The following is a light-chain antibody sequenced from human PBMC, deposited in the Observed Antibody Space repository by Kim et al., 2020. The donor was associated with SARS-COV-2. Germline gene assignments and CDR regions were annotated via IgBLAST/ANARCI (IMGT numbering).Light chain of an antibody. CDR2: EVS. J-gene: IGLJ2*01. CDR1: SSDVGSYNL. CDR3: CSYAGSSTSVV. V-gene: IGLV2-23*02. Sequence: QSTTISCPGTSSDVGSYNLVSWYQQHPGKAPRLMIYEVSKRPSGVSNRFSGSKSGNTASLTISGLQAEDEADYYCCSYAGSSTSVVFGGGTQLTVL.